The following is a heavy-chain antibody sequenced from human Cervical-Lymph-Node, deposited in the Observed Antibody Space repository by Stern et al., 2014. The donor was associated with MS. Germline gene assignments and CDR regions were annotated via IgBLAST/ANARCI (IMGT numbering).Heavy chain of an antibody. V-gene: IGHV5-51*01. J-gene: IGHJ3*02. CDR2: IYPRDSDT. CDR1: GYSFTNYW. CDR3: ARLRSHSDLDAFDI. Sequence: VQLVQSGPEVKKPGESLKISCKASGYSFTNYWIGWVRQMPGKGLEWMGIIYPRDSDTRYTPSFQGQVTISADTSSSIASLQWSSLKASDTAMYYCARLRSHSDLDAFDIWGQGTTVTVSP.